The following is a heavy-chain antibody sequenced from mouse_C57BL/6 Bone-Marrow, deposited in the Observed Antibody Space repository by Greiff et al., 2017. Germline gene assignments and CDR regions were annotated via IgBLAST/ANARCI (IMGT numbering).Heavy chain of an antibody. J-gene: IGHJ2*01. CDR1: GYTFTTYP. Sequence: VQLQQSGAELVKPGASVKMSCKASGYTFTTYPREGMTQNHGKSLECIGNFHPYNDDTKYNEKFKGKATLTVEKSSSTVYLELSRLTSDDSAVYYCARGGNYGGYYFDYWGQGTTLTVSS. V-gene: IGHV1-47*01. CDR3: ARGGNYGGYYFDY. CDR2: FHPYNDDT. D-gene: IGHD2-1*01.